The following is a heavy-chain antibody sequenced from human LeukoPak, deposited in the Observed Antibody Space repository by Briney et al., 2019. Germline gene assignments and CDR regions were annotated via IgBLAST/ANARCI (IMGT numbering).Heavy chain of an antibody. CDR2: ISASGGRT. J-gene: IGHJ4*02. D-gene: IGHD3-10*01. Sequence: QSGGSLRLSCAASGFTFSIYAMTWVRQAPGKGLEWVSGISASGGRTDYAASVKGRFTISRDNSKNTLYLQMNNLRAEDTAVYYCAKVAGYYDSGSYYIDYWGQGTLVTVSS. V-gene: IGHV3-23*01. CDR1: GFTFSIYA. CDR3: AKVAGYYDSGSYYIDY.